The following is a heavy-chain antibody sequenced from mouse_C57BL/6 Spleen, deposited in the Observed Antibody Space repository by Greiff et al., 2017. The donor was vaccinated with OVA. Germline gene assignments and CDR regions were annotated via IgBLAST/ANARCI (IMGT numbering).Heavy chain of an antibody. J-gene: IGHJ2*01. D-gene: IGHD2-5*01. CDR1: GYAFSSSW. CDR2: IYPGDGDT. V-gene: IGHV1-82*01. Sequence: QVQLQQSGPALVKPGASVKISCKASGYAFSSSWMNWVKQRPGKGLEWIGRIYPGDGDTNYNGKFKGKATLTADKSSSTAYMQLSSLTSEDSAVYFCAVYYSNYFDYWGQGTTLTVSS. CDR3: AVYYSNYFDY.